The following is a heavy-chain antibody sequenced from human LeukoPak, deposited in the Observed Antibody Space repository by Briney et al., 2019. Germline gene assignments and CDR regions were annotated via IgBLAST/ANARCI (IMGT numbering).Heavy chain of an antibody. V-gene: IGHV3-21*01. Sequence: GGSLRLSCAASGFTFSSYSMNWVRQAPGKGLKWVSSISSSSSYIYYADSVKGRFTISRDNAKNSLYLQMNSLRAEDTAVYYCARDGVGEIGAFDIWGQGTMVTVSS. CDR2: ISSSSSYI. CDR3: ARDGVGEIGAFDI. J-gene: IGHJ3*02. CDR1: GFTFSSYS.